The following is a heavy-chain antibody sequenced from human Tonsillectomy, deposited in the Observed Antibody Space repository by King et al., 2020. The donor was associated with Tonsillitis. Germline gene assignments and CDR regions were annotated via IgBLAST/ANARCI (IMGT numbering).Heavy chain of an antibody. J-gene: IGHJ2*01. Sequence: QLVQSGAEVKKPGESLKISCKGSGYSLTSYWIGWVRQLPGKGLEWMGIIYLGDSDTRYSPSFQGQVTISADKSINTAHLQWRSLKASDTAMYYCARRVYGDSESYFDLWGRGTLVTVSS. D-gene: IGHD4-17*01. V-gene: IGHV5-51*01. CDR3: ARRVYGDSESYFDL. CDR2: IYLGDSDT. CDR1: GYSLTSYW.